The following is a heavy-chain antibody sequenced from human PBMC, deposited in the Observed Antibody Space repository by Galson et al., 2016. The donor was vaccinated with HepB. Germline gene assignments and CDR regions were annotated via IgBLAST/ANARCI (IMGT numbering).Heavy chain of an antibody. Sequence: SLRLSCAASGFAFSRYEFNWVRQAPGKGPEWVSHISYSNAVSYAASVKGRFTISRDNDGDSLFLEMRGLRVEDTAVYYCVRGMSNSWYAYKRSYYYSMELWGRGTSIIVSS. J-gene: IGHJ6*02. CDR2: ISYSNAV. CDR1: GFAFSRYE. D-gene: IGHD5-12*01. CDR3: VRGMSNSWYAYKRSYYYSMEL. V-gene: IGHV3-48*03.